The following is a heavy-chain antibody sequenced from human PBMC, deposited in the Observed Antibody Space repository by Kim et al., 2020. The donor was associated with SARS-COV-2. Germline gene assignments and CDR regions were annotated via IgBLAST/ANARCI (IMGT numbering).Heavy chain of an antibody. J-gene: IGHJ3*02. CDR1: GDSVSSNSAA. CDR3: ARSKVAGVLSAFDI. Sequence: SQTLSLTFAISGDSVSSNSAAWNWIRQSPSRGLEWLGRTYYRSKWYNEYAVSVKSRITINPDTSKNQFSLQLNSVTPEDTAVYYCARSKVAGVLSAFDIWGQGTMVTVSS. CDR2: TYYRSKWYN. V-gene: IGHV6-1*01. D-gene: IGHD6-19*01.